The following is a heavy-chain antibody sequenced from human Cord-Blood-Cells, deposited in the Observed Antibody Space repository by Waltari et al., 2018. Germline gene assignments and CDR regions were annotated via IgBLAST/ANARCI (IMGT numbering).Heavy chain of an antibody. J-gene: IGHJ3*02. CDR1: GDSVPSNSSA. CDR3: AREAPLLDAFDI. Sequence: QVQLQQSGPGLVKPSQTLSLTCAISGDSVPSNSSACHWISQSPSRGLEWLGRTYYRSKWYNDYAVSVKSRITINPDTSKNQFSLQLNSVTPEDTAVYYCAREAPLLDAFDIWGQGTMVTVSS. V-gene: IGHV6-1*01. CDR2: TYYRSKWYN.